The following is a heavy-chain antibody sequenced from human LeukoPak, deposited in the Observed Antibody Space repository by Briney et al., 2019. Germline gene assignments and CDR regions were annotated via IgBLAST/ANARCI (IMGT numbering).Heavy chain of an antibody. D-gene: IGHD6-19*01. CDR3: ARMVGSGWYLDWFDP. Sequence: SETLSLTCTVSGGSISSSSYYWGWIRQPPGKGLEWIGSIYYSGSTYYNPSLKSRVTISVDTSKNQFSLKLSSVTAADTAVYYCARMVGSGWYLDWFDPWGHGTLVTVSS. V-gene: IGHV4-39*01. CDR1: GGSISSSSYY. J-gene: IGHJ5*02. CDR2: IYYSGST.